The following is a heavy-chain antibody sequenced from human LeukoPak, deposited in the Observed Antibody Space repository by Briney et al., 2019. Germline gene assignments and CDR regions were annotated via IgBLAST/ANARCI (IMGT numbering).Heavy chain of an antibody. V-gene: IGHV4-39*01. D-gene: IGHD6-13*01. CDR1: GGSISSSSYY. J-gene: IGHJ6*03. CDR2: IYYSGST. CDR3: ARQHYSSRWGYYYYYMDV. Sequence: PSETLSLTCTVSGGSISSSSYYWGWIRQPPGKGLEWIGRIYYSGSTYYSPSLKSRVTISVDTSKNQFSLKLSSVTAADTAVYYSARQHYSSRWGYYYYYMDVWGKGTTVTVSS.